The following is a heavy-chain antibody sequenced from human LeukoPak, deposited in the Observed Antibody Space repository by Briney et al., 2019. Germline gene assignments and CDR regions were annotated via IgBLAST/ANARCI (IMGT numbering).Heavy chain of an antibody. V-gene: IGHV1-69*05. Sequence: ASVKVSCKASGGTFSSYAISWVRQAPGQGLEWMGRILPIFGTANYAQKFQGRVTNTTDESTSTRNMELSSLTSEDAAVYYCARDQGLRNWEDWGQGTLVTVSS. CDR3: ARDQGLRNWED. J-gene: IGHJ4*02. CDR1: GGTFSSYA. D-gene: IGHD1-26*01. CDR2: ILPIFGTA.